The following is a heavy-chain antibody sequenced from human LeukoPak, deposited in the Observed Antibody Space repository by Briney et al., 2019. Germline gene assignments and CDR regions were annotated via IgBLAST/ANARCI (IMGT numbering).Heavy chain of an antibody. D-gene: IGHD1-1*01. CDR1: GYTFTGYY. Sequence: GASVRVSCKASGYTFTGYYMHWVRQAPGQGLEWMGWINPNSGGTNYAQKFQGRVTMTRDTSISTAYMELSRLRSDDTAVYYCARAATGTGKSTGYNWFDPWGQGTLVTVSS. CDR3: ARAATGTGKSTGYNWFDP. J-gene: IGHJ5*02. CDR2: INPNSGGT. V-gene: IGHV1-2*02.